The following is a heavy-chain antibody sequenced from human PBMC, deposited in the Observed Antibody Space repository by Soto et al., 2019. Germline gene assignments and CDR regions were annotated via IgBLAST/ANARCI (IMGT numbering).Heavy chain of an antibody. CDR3: ARGSLGSSWSL. CDR1: GFTFSSYS. J-gene: IGHJ4*02. Sequence: GGSRRLSCAASGFTFSSYSINWVRQAPGKGLEWVSSISSSNSYIYYADSVKGRFTISRANAKNSLYLQMNSLRAEDTAVYYCARGSLGSSWSLWGQGTLVTVSS. D-gene: IGHD6-13*01. CDR2: ISSSNSYI. V-gene: IGHV3-21*01.